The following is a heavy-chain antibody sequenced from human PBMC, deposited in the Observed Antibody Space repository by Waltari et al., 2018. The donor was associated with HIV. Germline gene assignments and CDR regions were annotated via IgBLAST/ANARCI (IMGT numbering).Heavy chain of an antibody. D-gene: IGHD1-26*01. Sequence: QVQLEQSGAEVKKPGASVKVSCKASGYTFTSYDIFWVRQATGKGLEWMGWMNPHRGTTAYAQKFQGRVTMTRNTSITTAYMELSSLRSEDTAVYYCARVRRPSGSYYLSYWGQGTLVTVSS. J-gene: IGHJ4*02. CDR3: ARVRRPSGSYYLSY. CDR1: GYTFTSYD. CDR2: MNPHRGTT. V-gene: IGHV1-8*01.